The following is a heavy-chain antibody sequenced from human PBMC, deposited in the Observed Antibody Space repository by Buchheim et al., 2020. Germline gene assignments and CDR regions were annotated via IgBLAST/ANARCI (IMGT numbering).Heavy chain of an antibody. CDR3: AKDHYDSSGYLFDY. D-gene: IGHD3-22*01. Sequence: QVQLVESGGGLVKPGGSLRLSCAASGFTFSSYGMHWVRQAPGKGLEWVAVISYDGSNKYYADSVKGRFTISRDNSKNTLYLQMNSLRAEDTAVYYCAKDHYDSSGYLFDYWGQGTL. CDR2: ISYDGSNK. CDR1: GFTFSSYG. J-gene: IGHJ4*02. V-gene: IGHV3-30*18.